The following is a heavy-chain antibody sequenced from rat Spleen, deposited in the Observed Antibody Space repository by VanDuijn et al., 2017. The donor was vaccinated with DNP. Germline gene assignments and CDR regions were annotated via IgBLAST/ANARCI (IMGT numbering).Heavy chain of an antibody. D-gene: IGHD1-11*01. CDR3: ARQALRRLYWFAY. J-gene: IGHJ3*01. CDR1: RFSFSNYG. V-gene: IGHV5-29*01. CDR2: ISYDGTNT. Sequence: EVQLVESGGGLVQPGRSLKLSCGASRFSFSNYGMAWVRQAPTKGLEWVATISYDGTNTYYRDSVKGRFTISRDNAKNTLYLQMNSLRSEDTATYFCARQALRRLYWFAYWGQGTLVTVSS.